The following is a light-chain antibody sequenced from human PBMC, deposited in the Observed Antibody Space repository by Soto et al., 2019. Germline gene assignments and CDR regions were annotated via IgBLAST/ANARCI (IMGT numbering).Light chain of an antibody. J-gene: IGKJ1*01. V-gene: IGKV3-15*01. CDR2: GAS. Sequence: EIVMTPSPGTLSVSPVERATLSCRVSQSVGSGLAWYQHKPGQAPRLLIYGASTRATGIPARFSGSGSGTEFTLTITNVQSEDFAVYYCQQRSNWPTFGQGTKVDIK. CDR3: QQRSNWPT. CDR1: QSVGSG.